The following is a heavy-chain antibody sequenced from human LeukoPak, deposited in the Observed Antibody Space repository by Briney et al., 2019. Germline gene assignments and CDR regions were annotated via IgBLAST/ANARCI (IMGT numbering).Heavy chain of an antibody. Sequence: ASVKVSCKASGYTFTGYYMHWVRQAPGQGLEWMGWINPNRGGTNYAQKFQGRVTMTRDTSISTAYMELSRLRSDDTAVYYCARWLNYYDSSGYRYYFDYWGQGTLVTVSS. J-gene: IGHJ4*02. V-gene: IGHV1-2*02. CDR3: ARWLNYYDSSGYRYYFDY. CDR1: GYTFTGYY. CDR2: INPNRGGT. D-gene: IGHD3-22*01.